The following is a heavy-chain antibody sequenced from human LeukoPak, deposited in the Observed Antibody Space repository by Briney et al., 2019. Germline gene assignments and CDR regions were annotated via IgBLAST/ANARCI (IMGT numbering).Heavy chain of an antibody. J-gene: IGHJ4*02. CDR2: IDPSGRT. D-gene: IGHD4-17*01. V-gene: IGHV4-39*07. CDR1: GGSISSSSYY. Sequence: SETLSLTCTVSGGSISSSSYYWGWIRQPPGKGLEWIGEIDPSGRTNYNPSLKSRVTISVDRSKSQFSLKLTSVTAADTAVYYCARAPGWTTVARPFDSWGQGTLVPVSS. CDR3: ARAPGWTTVARPFDS.